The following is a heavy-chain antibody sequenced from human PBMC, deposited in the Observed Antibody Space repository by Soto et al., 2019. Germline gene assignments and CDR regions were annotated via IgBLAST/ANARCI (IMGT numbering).Heavy chain of an antibody. CDR2: IAHDGSEK. J-gene: IGHJ4*02. Sequence: GGSLRLSCAVFGFTFSSYWMSWVRQAPGRGLEWVATIAHDGSEKFYVDSVKGRFTISRDNTKNTLYLQMNSLRAEDTAVYYCAKSGSSSSWYFFDYWGQGTLVTVSS. CDR3: AKSGSSSSWYFFDY. V-gene: IGHV3-7*03. CDR1: GFTFSSYW. D-gene: IGHD6-13*01.